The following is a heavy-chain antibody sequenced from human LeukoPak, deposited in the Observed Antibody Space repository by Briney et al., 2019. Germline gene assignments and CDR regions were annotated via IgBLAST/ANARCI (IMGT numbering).Heavy chain of an antibody. J-gene: IGHJ4*02. Sequence: SETLSLTCTVSGDSISSSYWSWIRQPPGGGLEWIAFIYYSGITNYNPSLKSRVTISLDTSKNQFSLNLRSVTAADTALYYCARHDGYVAYLDSWGQGTLVTVSS. D-gene: IGHD5-24*01. CDR3: ARHDGYVAYLDS. V-gene: IGHV4-59*08. CDR1: GDSISSSY. CDR2: IYYSGIT.